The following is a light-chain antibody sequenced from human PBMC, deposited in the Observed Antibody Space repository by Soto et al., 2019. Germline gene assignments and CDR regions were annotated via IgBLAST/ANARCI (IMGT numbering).Light chain of an antibody. V-gene: IGKV3-11*01. CDR2: DAS. Sequence: EIVLTQSPATLSLSPGERATLSCRASQSVSTFFAWYQQKPGQAPRLLIYDASNRATGIPARFSGSGSGTDFTLTISSLEPEDFAVYYCQQCNSWPQWTFGQGTKVEI. CDR3: QQCNSWPQWT. J-gene: IGKJ1*01. CDR1: QSVSTF.